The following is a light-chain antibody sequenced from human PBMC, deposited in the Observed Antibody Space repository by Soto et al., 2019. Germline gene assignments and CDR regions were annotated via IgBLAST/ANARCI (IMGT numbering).Light chain of an antibody. Sequence: DIQMTQSPSTLSGSVGDRVTITCRASQTISSWLDWYQQKPGKAPKLLIYKASTLKSGVPSRFSGSGSGTEFTLTISSLQPDEFATYYCQHYNSYSEAFGQGTKVEL. CDR2: KAS. V-gene: IGKV1-5*03. CDR3: QHYNSYSEA. J-gene: IGKJ1*01. CDR1: QTISSW.